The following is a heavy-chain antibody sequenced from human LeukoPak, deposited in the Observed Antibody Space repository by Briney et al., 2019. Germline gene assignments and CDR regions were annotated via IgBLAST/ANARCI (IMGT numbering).Heavy chain of an antibody. D-gene: IGHD6-19*01. J-gene: IGHJ4*02. CDR1: GDSISNYY. Sequence: SETLSLTCTVSGDSISNYYWSWIRQSPAKELEWIGYMYNRGSTIYNPSLKSRVTISTDTSKNQFSLRLTSVTAADTAVYYCARAEKAVTGTLDSWGQGTLITVSS. V-gene: IGHV4-59*01. CDR3: ARAEKAVTGTLDS. CDR2: MYNRGST.